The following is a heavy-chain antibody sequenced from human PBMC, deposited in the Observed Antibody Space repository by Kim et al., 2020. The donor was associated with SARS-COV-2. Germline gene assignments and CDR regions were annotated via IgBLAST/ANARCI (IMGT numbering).Heavy chain of an antibody. D-gene: IGHD3-10*01. CDR3: AGGGAPGYYRVPFGP. J-gene: IGHJ5*02. Sequence: GGSLRLSCVVSGFSVSSNYVSWIRQAPGKGLEWVSVISSGGKTDYADSVKGRFTISRDSSNNTLFLQMSSLRADDTALYYCAGGGAPGYYRVPFGPWGQGILVSVSS. V-gene: IGHV3-53*01. CDR2: ISSGGKT. CDR1: GFSVSSNY.